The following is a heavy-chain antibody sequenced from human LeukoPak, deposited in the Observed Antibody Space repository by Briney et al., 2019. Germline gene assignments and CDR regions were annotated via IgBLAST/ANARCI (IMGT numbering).Heavy chain of an antibody. D-gene: IGHD1-26*01. Sequence: PSETLSLTCAVYGGSFSGYYWSWIRQPPGKGLEWIGEINHSGGTYYNPSLKSRVTISVDTSKNQFSLKLSSVTAADTAVYYCARSGSYSGPYVYWGQGTVVTVSS. V-gene: IGHV4-34*01. J-gene: IGHJ4*02. CDR3: ARSGSYSGPYVY. CDR2: INHSGGT. CDR1: GGSFSGYY.